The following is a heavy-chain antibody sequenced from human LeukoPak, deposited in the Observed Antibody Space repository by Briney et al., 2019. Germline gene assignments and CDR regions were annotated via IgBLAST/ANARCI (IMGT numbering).Heavy chain of an antibody. V-gene: IGHV3-23*01. J-gene: IGHJ4*02. CDR3: AKDSRYSSSWYYFDY. CDR1: VFTFSSNA. D-gene: IGHD6-13*01. Sequence: PGGSLRLPCAAPVFTFSSNAVRWVRRARGKGLEWVSAISGRGGSKYYADSVKGRFNISRDNSKNTLYLQMNSLRAEDTAVYYCAKDSRYSSSWYYFDYWGQGTLVTVSS. CDR2: ISGRGGSK.